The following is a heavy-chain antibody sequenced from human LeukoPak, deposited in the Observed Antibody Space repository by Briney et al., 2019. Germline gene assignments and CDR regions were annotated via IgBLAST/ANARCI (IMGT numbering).Heavy chain of an antibody. V-gene: IGHV3-7*01. J-gene: IGHJ4*02. CDR1: GFTFSSYW. CDR3: ARRDSSGWYCFDH. CDR2: IKRDGSES. Sequence: GGSLRLSCAASGFTFSSYWMTWVRQAPGKGLEWVANIKRDGSESYYMDSAKGRFTVSRDNAKNSLYLQMNSLRAEDSALYFCARRDSSGWYCFDHWGPGTLVTVSS. D-gene: IGHD6-19*01.